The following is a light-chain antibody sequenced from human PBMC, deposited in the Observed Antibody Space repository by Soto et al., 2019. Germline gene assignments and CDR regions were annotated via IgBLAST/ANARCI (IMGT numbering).Light chain of an antibody. Sequence: QLVLTQPPSASGTPGQGVAISCSGSSSNMGSNTVNWYQHLPGTPPKLLIYNDNQRPSGVPDRFFGSKSGTSASLAITGLQSEDEADYYCAAWDGSLNHILFGGGTKLTVL. V-gene: IGLV1-44*01. CDR2: NDN. CDR3: AAWDGSLNHIL. CDR1: SSNMGSNT. J-gene: IGLJ2*01.